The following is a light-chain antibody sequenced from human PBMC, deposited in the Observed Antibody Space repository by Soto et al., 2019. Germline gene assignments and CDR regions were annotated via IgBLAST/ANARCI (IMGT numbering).Light chain of an antibody. Sequence: EIVLTQSPGTLSLSPGERATLSCRASQSVSSSYLAWYQQKPGQAPRLLIYGASSRATGIPDRFSGSGSGTDFPPPTRRRGLEVFALYYCQQYGSSAWTFGKGTKV. CDR2: GAS. CDR3: QQYGSSAWT. CDR1: QSVSSSY. J-gene: IGKJ1*01. V-gene: IGKV3-20*01.